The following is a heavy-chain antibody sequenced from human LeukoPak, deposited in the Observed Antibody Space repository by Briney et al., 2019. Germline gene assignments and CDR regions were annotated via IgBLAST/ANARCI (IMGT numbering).Heavy chain of an antibody. CDR3: ARQSFGDYYDSSGYYFDY. Sequence: GASVKVSCKASGYTFTTYYIHWVRQMPGKGLEWMGIIYPGDSDTRYSPSFQGQVTISADKSISTAYLQWSSLKASDTAMYYCARQSFGDYYDSSGYYFDYWGQGTLVTVSS. J-gene: IGHJ4*02. CDR1: GYTFTTYY. D-gene: IGHD3-22*01. V-gene: IGHV5-51*01. CDR2: IYPGDSDT.